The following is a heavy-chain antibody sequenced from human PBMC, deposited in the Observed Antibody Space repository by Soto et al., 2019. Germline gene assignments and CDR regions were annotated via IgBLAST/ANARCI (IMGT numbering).Heavy chain of an antibody. CDR2: ISPSGTT. CDR3: ARAPKVSGSAQTRPDF. J-gene: IGHJ4*02. D-gene: IGHD6-6*01. V-gene: IGHV4-34*01. Sequence: QVQLHQWGAGLLKPSETLSLACSLYSGSLSGYYWSWIRQPPGKGLEWIGEISPSGTTNYSPSLKSRVSISVDTSKNQFSLNLTFLTAADTAVYYCARAPKVSGSAQTRPDFWGQGSLVTVSS. CDR1: SGSLSGYY.